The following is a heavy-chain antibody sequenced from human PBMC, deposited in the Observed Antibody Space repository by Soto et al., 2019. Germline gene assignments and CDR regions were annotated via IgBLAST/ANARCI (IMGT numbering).Heavy chain of an antibody. CDR3: ARWGRGGTISVDALDI. V-gene: IGHV1-2*02. D-gene: IGHD1-1*01. CDR2: IHPNSGAT. J-gene: IGHJ3*02. Sequence: QVQLVQSGAEVKKPGASVKVSCKASGYTFTGYFMHWVRQAPGQGLEWMGWIHPNSGATNYVQKFQGRVTMTRDTSICIAYRELSRLRSDATAVYYCARWGRGGTISVDALDIWGQGTMVTVSS. CDR1: GYTFTGYF.